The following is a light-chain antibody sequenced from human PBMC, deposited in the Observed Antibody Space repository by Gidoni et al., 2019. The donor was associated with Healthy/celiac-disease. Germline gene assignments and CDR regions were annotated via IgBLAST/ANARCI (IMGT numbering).Light chain of an antibody. CDR3: QQRSNWPIT. V-gene: IGKV3-11*01. J-gene: IGKJ5*01. CDR1: QSVSSY. Sequence: EIVVTQSPATLSLSPGERATLPCRASQSVSSYLAWYQQKPGQAPRLLIYDASNRATGIPARFSGSGSGTDFTLTISSLEPEDFAVYYCQQRSNWPITFGQGTRLEIK. CDR2: DAS.